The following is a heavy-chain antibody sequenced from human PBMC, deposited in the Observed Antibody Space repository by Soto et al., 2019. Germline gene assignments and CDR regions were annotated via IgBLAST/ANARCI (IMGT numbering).Heavy chain of an antibody. Sequence: TLSLTCSVSGADINTYSLTWIRQPSGKGLEWIGRIYTSASINYNPSLKGRVTLSVDTSTNQVSLRLASVTAADTAIYYCARDREAGYNFYYGMDVWGQGTTVTVSS. V-gene: IGHV4-4*07. J-gene: IGHJ6*02. D-gene: IGHD6-19*01. CDR3: ARDREAGYNFYYGMDV. CDR1: GADINTYS. CDR2: IYTSASI.